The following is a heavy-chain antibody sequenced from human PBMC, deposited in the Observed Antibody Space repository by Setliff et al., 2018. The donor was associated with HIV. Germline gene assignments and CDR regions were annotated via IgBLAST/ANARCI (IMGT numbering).Heavy chain of an antibody. CDR1: GYIFTTYW. J-gene: IGHJ4*02. Sequence: GESLKISCKGSGYIFTTYWIGWVRQMPGKGLEWMAIIYPSDSDTRYSPSFQGQVTISADKSISTAYLQWSSLKASDTAMYYCARHVTAMLPADYWGQGTLVTVSS. D-gene: IGHD5-18*01. CDR2: IYPSDSDT. CDR3: ARHVTAMLPADY. V-gene: IGHV5-51*01.